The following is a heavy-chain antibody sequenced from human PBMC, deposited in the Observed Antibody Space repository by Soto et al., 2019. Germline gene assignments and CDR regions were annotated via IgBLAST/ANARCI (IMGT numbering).Heavy chain of an antibody. CDR2: ISAYNDNT. CDR3: AKDASSWFYYFYGMDV. V-gene: IGHV1-18*01. D-gene: IGHD2-2*01. Sequence: QIQLEQSRPELRKPGASVKVSCKASGYIFSNFGISWVLQAPGHGLDRMGWISAYNDNTNYAQKFQDRLRMTTDISTGTAYMELTTLRSEDTAVYYCAKDASSWFYYFYGMDVWGQGTTVTVSS. J-gene: IGHJ6*02. CDR1: GYIFSNFG.